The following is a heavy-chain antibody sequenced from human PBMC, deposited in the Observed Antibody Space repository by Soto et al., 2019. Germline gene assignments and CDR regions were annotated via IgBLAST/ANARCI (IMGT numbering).Heavy chain of an antibody. CDR2: INPSGGST. V-gene: IGHV1-46*01. Sequence: QVQLVQSGTEVKKPGASVKVSCKASGYTFTSYYMHWVRQAPGQGLEWMGIINPSGGSTSFAQKFQGRVTMTRDTSTSTVYMELSSLRSEDTAVYYCARPGGGSSSGWGFDYWGQGTLVTVSS. CDR3: ARPGGGSSSGWGFDY. J-gene: IGHJ4*02. D-gene: IGHD6-19*01. CDR1: GYTFTSYY.